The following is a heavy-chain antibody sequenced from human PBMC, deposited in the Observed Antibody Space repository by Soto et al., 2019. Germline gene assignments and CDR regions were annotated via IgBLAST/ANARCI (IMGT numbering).Heavy chain of an antibody. CDR1: GGTFSSYA. J-gene: IGHJ4*02. D-gene: IGHD6-6*01. CDR3: ARGHTPTFRIAAPLFDY. V-gene: IGHV1-69*13. Sequence: ASVKVSCKASGGTFSSYAISWVRQAPGQGLEWMGGIIPIFGTANYAQKFQGRVTITADESTSTAYMELSSLRSEDTAVYYCARGHTPTFRIAAPLFDYWGQGTLVTVYS. CDR2: IIPIFGTA.